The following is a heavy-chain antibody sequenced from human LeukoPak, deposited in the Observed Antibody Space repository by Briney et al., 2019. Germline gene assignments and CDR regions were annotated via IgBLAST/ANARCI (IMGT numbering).Heavy chain of an antibody. CDR1: GFTFSSYA. J-gene: IGHJ4*02. D-gene: IGHD1-26*01. CDR2: ISYDGSNK. V-gene: IGHV3-30*04. CDR3: ARAYSGSPFDY. Sequence: GRSLRLSCAASGFTFSSYAMHWVRQAPGKGLEWVAVISYDGSNKYYADSVKGRFTISRDNSKNTLYLQMNSLRAEDTAVYYCARAYSGSPFDYWGQGTLVTVSA.